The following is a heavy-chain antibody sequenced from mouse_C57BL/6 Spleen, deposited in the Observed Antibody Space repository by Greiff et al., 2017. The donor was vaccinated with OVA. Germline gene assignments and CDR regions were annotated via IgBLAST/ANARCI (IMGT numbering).Heavy chain of an antibody. V-gene: IGHV1-64*01. CDR3: AKGNYGSSMYYFDY. CDR2: IHPNSGST. J-gene: IGHJ2*01. Sequence: QVQLQQPGAELVKPGASVKLSCKASGYTFTSYWMHWVKQRPGQGLEWIGMIHPNSGSTNYNEKLKSKATLTVDKSSSTAYMQLSSLTSEDSAVYYCAKGNYGSSMYYFDYWGQGTTLTVSS. CDR1: GYTFTSYW. D-gene: IGHD1-1*01.